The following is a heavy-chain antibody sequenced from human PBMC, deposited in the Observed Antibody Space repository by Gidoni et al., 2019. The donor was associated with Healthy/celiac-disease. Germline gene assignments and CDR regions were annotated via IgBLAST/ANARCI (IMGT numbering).Heavy chain of an antibody. Sequence: EVQLVESGGGLVQPGGSLRLSCAASGFTVSSHYMSWVRQAPGKGLEWVSVIYSGGSTYYADSVKGRFTISRDNSKNTLYLQMNSLRAEDTAVYYCARERYFDWSLINGMDVWGQGTTVTVSS. CDR2: IYSGGST. D-gene: IGHD3-9*01. J-gene: IGHJ6*02. CDR3: ARERYFDWSLINGMDV. CDR1: GFTVSSHY. V-gene: IGHV3-66*02.